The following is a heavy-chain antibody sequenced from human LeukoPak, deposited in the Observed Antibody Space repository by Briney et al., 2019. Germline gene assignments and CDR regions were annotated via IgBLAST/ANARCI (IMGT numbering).Heavy chain of an antibody. Sequence: APVKVSCKASGYTFTSFGISWVRQAPGQGLEWMGWISVYDGNTNYAQNFQGRTSMTTDTSTSTAYMELRSLRSDDTAMYYCARVRTWLDPWGQGTLVTVSS. CDR1: GYTFTSFG. CDR2: ISVYDGNT. V-gene: IGHV1-18*01. CDR3: ARVRTWLDP. J-gene: IGHJ5*02.